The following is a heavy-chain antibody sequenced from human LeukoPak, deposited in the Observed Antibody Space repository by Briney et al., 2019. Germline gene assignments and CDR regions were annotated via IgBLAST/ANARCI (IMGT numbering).Heavy chain of an antibody. D-gene: IGHD3-22*01. CDR3: AKRDYSDSNTYAPLFDY. CDR1: GFTFSSYA. V-gene: IGHV3-23*01. J-gene: IGHJ4*02. Sequence: PGGSLRLSCAASGFTFSSYAMAWVRQAPGKGLECVSGITGSGGRTYYADSVKGRFTISRDNSKNTLYLQVSSLRAEDTAVYYCAKRDYSDSNTYAPLFDYWGQGTLVTVSS. CDR2: ITGSGGRT.